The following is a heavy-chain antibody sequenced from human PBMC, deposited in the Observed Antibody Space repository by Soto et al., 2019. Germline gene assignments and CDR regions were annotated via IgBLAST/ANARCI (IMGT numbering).Heavy chain of an antibody. V-gene: IGHV5-10-1*01. J-gene: IGHJ5*02. CDR1: GYSFTIYW. Sequence: PGESLKISCKGSGYSFTIYWISWVRQMPGKGLEWMGRIDPSDSYTNYSPSFQGHVTISADKSISTAYLQWSSLKASDTAMYYCARQLYCSSTSCPARANWFDPWGQGTLVTVSS. CDR3: ARQLYCSSTSCPARANWFDP. CDR2: IDPSDSYT. D-gene: IGHD2-2*01.